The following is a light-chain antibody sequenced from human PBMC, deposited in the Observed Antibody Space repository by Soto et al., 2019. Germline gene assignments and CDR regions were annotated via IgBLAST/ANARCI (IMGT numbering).Light chain of an antibody. CDR3: QQSYNTPLYS. CDR2: AAS. J-gene: IGKJ2*01. V-gene: IGKV1-39*01. CDR1: QTIICY. Sequence: DIQMTQSPSSLSASVGDRVTITCRASQTIICYLNWYQHKPGKAPKLLIYAASNLQSGVPSRFSGSGSGTDFTLTIISRQPEDFATDFCQQSYNTPLYSFGHGTKLEIK.